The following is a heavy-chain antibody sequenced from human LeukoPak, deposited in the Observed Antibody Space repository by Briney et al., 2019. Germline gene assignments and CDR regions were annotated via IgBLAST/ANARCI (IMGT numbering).Heavy chain of an antibody. J-gene: IGHJ4*02. Sequence: ASVKVSCKASGYTFTGYYMHWVRQAPGQGLEWMGRINPNSGGTNYAQKFQGRVTMTRDTSISTAYMELSRPRSDDTAVYYCASAGYCGGDCYSNYFDYWGQGTLVTVSS. CDR3: ASAGYCGGDCYSNYFDY. V-gene: IGHV1-2*06. D-gene: IGHD2-21*02. CDR2: INPNSGGT. CDR1: GYTFTGYY.